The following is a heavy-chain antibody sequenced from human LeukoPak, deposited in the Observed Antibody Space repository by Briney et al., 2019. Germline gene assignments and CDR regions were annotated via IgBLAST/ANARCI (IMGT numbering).Heavy chain of an antibody. CDR1: GGSITTTNW. V-gene: IGHV4-4*02. CDR3: TRESGAFSPFGF. CDR2: VHLSGAT. J-gene: IGHJ4*02. Sequence: PSGTLSLTCAVSGGSITTTNWWSWVRQPPGKGLEWIGEVHLSGATNYNPSLESRVSVSIDKSKNHLSLEVTSVTAADTAIYYCTRESGAFSPFGFWGQGTLLTVSS. D-gene: IGHD1-26*01.